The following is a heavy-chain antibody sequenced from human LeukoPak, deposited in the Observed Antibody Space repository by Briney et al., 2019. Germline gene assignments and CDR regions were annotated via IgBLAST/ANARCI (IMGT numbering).Heavy chain of an antibody. V-gene: IGHV5-51*01. CDR2: IYPGDSDT. CDR3: ARRGSRELLRGAFDI. CDR1: GYSFTSYW. J-gene: IGHJ3*02. Sequence: GESLKISCKGSGYSFTSYWIGWVRQMPGKGLEWMGIIYPGDSDTRYSPSFQGQVTISADKSISTAYLQRSSLKASDTAMYYCARRGSRELLRGAFDIWGQGTMVTVSS. D-gene: IGHD1-26*01.